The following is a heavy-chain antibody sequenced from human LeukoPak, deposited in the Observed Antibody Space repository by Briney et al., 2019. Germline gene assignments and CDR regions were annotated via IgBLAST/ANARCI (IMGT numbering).Heavy chain of an antibody. CDR2: INRSGSP. J-gene: IGHJ4*02. Sequence: SETLSLTCTVSLDSTTSNFWSWVRQPPGKSLEWIGEINRSGSPNYNPSLQSRVTISIDRSRNQIVLELSSVTAADTAVYYCAREILGGFNPGAYWGQGILVTVSS. CDR1: LDSTTSNF. CDR3: AREILGGFNPGAY. D-gene: IGHD1-14*01. V-gene: IGHV4-4*02.